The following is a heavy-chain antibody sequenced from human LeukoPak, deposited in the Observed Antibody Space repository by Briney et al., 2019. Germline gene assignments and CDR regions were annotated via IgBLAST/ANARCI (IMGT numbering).Heavy chain of an antibody. V-gene: IGHV1-18*01. Sequence: ASVKVSCKASGYTFTSYGISWVRQAPGQGLEWMGWISAYNGNTNYAQKLQGRVTMTTDTSTSTAYMELRSLRSDDTAVYYCARITMVRGVIITFWFDPWGQGTLVTVSS. J-gene: IGHJ5*02. CDR2: ISAYNGNT. CDR1: GYTFTSYG. CDR3: ARITMVRGVIITFWFDP. D-gene: IGHD3-10*01.